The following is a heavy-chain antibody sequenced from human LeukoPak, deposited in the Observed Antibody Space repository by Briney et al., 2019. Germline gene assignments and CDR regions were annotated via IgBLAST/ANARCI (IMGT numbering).Heavy chain of an antibody. Sequence: SETLSLTCAVYGGSFSGYYWSWIRQPPGKGLEWIGEINHSGSTNYNPSLKSRVTISADTSKNQFSLKLSSVTAADTAVYYCAAYDSSGFDYWGQGTLVTVSS. J-gene: IGHJ4*02. D-gene: IGHD3-22*01. CDR1: GGSFSGYY. CDR3: AAYDSSGFDY. V-gene: IGHV4-34*01. CDR2: INHSGST.